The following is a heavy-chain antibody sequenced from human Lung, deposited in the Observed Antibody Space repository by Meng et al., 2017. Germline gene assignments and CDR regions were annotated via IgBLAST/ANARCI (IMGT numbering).Heavy chain of an antibody. CDR2: ITGDGSST. CDR3: ARGGVTTDD. J-gene: IGHJ4*02. Sequence: EVQRVESGGGLVNPGGSVRLSCAASGFTFSTHWMHWGRQAPGKGLEWVSRITGDGSSTIYADSVQGRFTMSRDNAKNTLSLQMNSLRAEDTAVYYCARGGVTTDDWGQGTLVTVSS. V-gene: IGHV3-74*01. D-gene: IGHD4-17*01. CDR1: GFTFSTHW.